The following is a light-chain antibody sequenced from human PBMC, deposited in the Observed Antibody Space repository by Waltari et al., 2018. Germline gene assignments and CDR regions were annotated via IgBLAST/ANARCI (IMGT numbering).Light chain of an antibody. CDR1: QSVGRS. CDR3: QHYVRLPAT. J-gene: IGKJ1*01. V-gene: IGKV3-20*01. Sequence: EIVLTQSPGTLSLSTGASATLSCRASQSVGRSLAWYQQKPGQAPRLLIYGASSRATGIPARFSGSGSGTDFSLTISRLEPEDFAVYYCQHYVRLPATFGQGTKVEI. CDR2: GAS.